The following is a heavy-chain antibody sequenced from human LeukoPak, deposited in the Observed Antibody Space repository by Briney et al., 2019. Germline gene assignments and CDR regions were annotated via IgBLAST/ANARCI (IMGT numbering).Heavy chain of an antibody. V-gene: IGHV1-69*05. CDR1: GGTFSSYA. CDR3: ARLTGATPY. D-gene: IGHD1-26*01. CDR2: TIPIFGTA. J-gene: IGHJ4*02. Sequence: ASVKVSCKASGGTFSSYAISWVRQAPGQGHEWMGRTIPIFGTANYAQKFQGRVTITTDESTSTAYMELSSLRSEDTAVYYCARLTGATPYWGQGTLVTVSS.